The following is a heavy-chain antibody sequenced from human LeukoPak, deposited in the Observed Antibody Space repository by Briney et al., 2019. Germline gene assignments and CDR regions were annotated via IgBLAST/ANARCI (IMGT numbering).Heavy chain of an antibody. CDR2: ISSSGSNI. V-gene: IGHV3-48*03. Sequence: PGGSLRLSCAASGFTFSSYEMNWVRQAPGKGLEWVSYISSSGSNIYYADSVKGRFTISRDKAKNSLYLQMNSLRAEDTAVYYCAREQPDSSKYYYGMDVWGQGTTVTVSS. CDR1: GFTFSSYE. J-gene: IGHJ6*02. D-gene: IGHD6-13*01. CDR3: AREQPDSSKYYYGMDV.